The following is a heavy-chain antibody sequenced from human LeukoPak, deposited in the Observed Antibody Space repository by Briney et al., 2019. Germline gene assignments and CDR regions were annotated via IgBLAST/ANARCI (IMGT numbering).Heavy chain of an antibody. CDR2: ITSNGGTT. Sequence: PGGSLRLSCSASGFTFSNYAMHWVRQAPGKGLEYVSAITSNGGTTYYADSVKGRFTISGDNSKNTLYLQMNSLSAEDAAVYYCARVSPEVTLDYWGQGTLVSVSS. V-gene: IGHV3-64*04. J-gene: IGHJ4*02. D-gene: IGHD2-21*02. CDR3: ARVSPEVTLDY. CDR1: GFTFSNYA.